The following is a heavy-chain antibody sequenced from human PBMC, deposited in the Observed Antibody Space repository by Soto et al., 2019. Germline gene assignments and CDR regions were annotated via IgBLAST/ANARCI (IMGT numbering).Heavy chain of an antibody. Sequence: LSLSCTVYGGSISSYYWSWIRQPAGKGLEWIGRIYTSGSKNYNPSLESRVTMSVDTSKNQFSLKLSSVTAADTAVYYCAREPLGGSYTLAXWGQGTLVTVSX. CDR2: IYTSGSK. CDR3: AREPLGGSYTLAX. CDR1: GGSISSYY. V-gene: IGHV4-4*07. D-gene: IGHD1-26*01. J-gene: IGHJ4*02.